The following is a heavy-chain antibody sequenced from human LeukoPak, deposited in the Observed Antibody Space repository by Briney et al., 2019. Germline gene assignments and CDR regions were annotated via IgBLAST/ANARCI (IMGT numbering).Heavy chain of an antibody. CDR3: AKLPYSSSWNYYFDY. V-gene: IGHV3-23*01. CDR1: GFTFSSYA. Sequence: GGSLRLSCAASGFTFSSYAMSWVRQAPGKGLEWVSAISGSGGSTYYADSVKGRFTISRDNSKNTLYLQMNSLRAEDTAVYYCAKLPYSSSWNYYFDYWGQGTMVTVSS. CDR2: ISGSGGST. J-gene: IGHJ4*02. D-gene: IGHD6-13*01.